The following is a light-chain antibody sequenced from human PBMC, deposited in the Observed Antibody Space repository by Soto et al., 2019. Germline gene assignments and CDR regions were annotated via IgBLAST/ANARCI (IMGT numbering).Light chain of an antibody. CDR2: AAS. CDR1: QRVSSSY. J-gene: IGKJ5*01. CDR3: QQYSSSPSIT. Sequence: EIVLTQSPGTLSLSPGERATLSCRASQRVSSSYLAWYQQKPGQAPRLLIYAASSRATGIPDRFSGSGSGTDFTLTISRLEPEDFAVYYCQQYSSSPSITFGQGTRLEIK. V-gene: IGKV3-20*01.